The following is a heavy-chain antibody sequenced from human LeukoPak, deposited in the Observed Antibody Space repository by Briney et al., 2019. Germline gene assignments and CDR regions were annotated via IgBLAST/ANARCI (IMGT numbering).Heavy chain of an antibody. CDR1: GYTFTSYY. Sequence: ASVKVSCKASGYTFTSYYMHWVRQAPGQGLEWMGIINPSGGSTSYAQKFQGRVTMTRDTSTSTVYMELSSLGSEDTAVYYCASWSGLNRDLDYWGQGTLVTVSS. CDR3: ASWSGLNRDLDY. V-gene: IGHV1-46*01. D-gene: IGHD3-3*01. J-gene: IGHJ4*02. CDR2: INPSGGST.